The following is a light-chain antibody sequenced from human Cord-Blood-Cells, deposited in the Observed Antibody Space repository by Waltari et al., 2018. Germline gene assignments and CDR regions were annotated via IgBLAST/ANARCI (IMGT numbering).Light chain of an antibody. V-gene: IGLV3-16*01. J-gene: IGLJ3*02. Sequence: SYELTQPPSVSVSLGQMPRITCSGEALPKKYANWYQQKPGQFPVLVIYKDSERPSGIPERFSGSSSGTIVTLTISGVQAEDEADYYCLSADSSGTWVFGGGTKLTVL. CDR1: ALPKKY. CDR2: KDS. CDR3: LSADSSGTWV.